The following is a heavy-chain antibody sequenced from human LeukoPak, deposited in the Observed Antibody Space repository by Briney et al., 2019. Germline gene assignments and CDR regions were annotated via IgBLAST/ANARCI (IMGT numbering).Heavy chain of an antibody. Sequence: ASVKVSCKASGYTLTSYGISWVRQAPGQGLEWMGWISAYNGNTNYAQKLQGRVTMTTDTYTSTAYMELRSLRSDDTAVYYCARDDILTGSDYWGQGTLVTVSS. CDR1: GYTLTSYG. J-gene: IGHJ4*02. CDR3: ARDDILTGSDY. D-gene: IGHD3-9*01. V-gene: IGHV1-18*04. CDR2: ISAYNGNT.